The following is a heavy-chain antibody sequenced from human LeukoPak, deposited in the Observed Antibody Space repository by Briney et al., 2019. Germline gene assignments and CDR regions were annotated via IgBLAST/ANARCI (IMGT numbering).Heavy chain of an antibody. D-gene: IGHD3-22*01. CDR3: ARQVGDYYDSSGYSLD. CDR1: GYSFTNYW. J-gene: IGHJ4*02. V-gene: IGHV5-51*01. CDR2: IYPGDSDT. Sequence: GESLKTSCKGSGYSFTNYWIDWVRQMPGKGLEWMGIIYPGDSDTRYSPSFQGQVTISADKSISTAYLQWSSLKASDTAMYYCARQVGDYYDSSGYSLDWGQGTLVTVSS.